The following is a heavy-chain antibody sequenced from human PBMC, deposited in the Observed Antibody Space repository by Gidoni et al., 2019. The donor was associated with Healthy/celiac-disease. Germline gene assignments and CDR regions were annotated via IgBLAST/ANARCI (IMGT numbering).Heavy chain of an antibody. CDR2: IYYSGST. V-gene: IGHV4-39*01. Sequence: QLQLQESCPGLVKPSETLSLTCTVSGCSISSSSYYWGWIRQPPGKGLEWIGSIYYSGSTYYNPSLKSRVTISVDTSKNQFSLKLSSVTAADTAVYYCARQSKRVWFGELLSDYWGQGTLVTVSS. D-gene: IGHD3-10*01. CDR3: ARQSKRVWFGELLSDY. CDR1: GCSISSSSYY. J-gene: IGHJ4*02.